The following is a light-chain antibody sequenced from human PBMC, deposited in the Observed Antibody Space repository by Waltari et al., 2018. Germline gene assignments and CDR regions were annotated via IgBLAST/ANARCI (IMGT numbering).Light chain of an antibody. J-gene: IGLJ2*01. V-gene: IGLV2-14*03. CDR3: SSYTTSSTVV. CDR2: DVN. CDR1: SSDVGAYSY. Sequence: QSALTQPASVSGSPGQSITISCTGTSSDVGAYSYVSWYQQHPGKAPKLMIYDVNKRPSGVSNRFSDSKSGNTASLTISGLQAEDEADYYCSSYTTSSTVVFGGGAKLTVL.